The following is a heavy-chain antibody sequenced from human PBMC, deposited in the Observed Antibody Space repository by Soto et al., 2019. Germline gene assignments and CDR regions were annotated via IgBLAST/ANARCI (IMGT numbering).Heavy chain of an antibody. CDR3: ARVGAYYYDSSGSQGAFDI. Sequence: ASVKVSCKASGYTFTSYGISWVRQAPGQGLEWMGWISAYNGNTNYAQKLQGRVTMTTDTSTSTAYMELRSLRSDDTAVYYCARVGAYYYDSSGSQGAFDIWGQGTTVTVSS. CDR1: GYTFTSYG. D-gene: IGHD3-22*01. J-gene: IGHJ3*02. CDR2: ISAYNGNT. V-gene: IGHV1-18*01.